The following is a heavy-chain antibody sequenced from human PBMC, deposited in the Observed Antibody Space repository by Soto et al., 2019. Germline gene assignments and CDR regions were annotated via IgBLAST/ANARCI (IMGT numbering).Heavy chain of an antibody. Sequence: SETLSLTCAVYGGSFRGYYWSWIRQPPGKGLEWIGEINHSGSTNYNPSLKSRVTISVDTSKNQFSLKLSSVTAADTAVYYCARLKLAAATYFDYWGQGTLVTVSS. D-gene: IGHD6-13*01. CDR2: INHSGST. CDR3: ARLKLAAATYFDY. V-gene: IGHV4-34*01. CDR1: GGSFRGYY. J-gene: IGHJ4*02.